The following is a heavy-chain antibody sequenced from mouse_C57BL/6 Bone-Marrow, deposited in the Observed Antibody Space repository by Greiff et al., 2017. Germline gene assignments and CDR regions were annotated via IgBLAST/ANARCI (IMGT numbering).Heavy chain of an antibody. Sequence: EVHLVESGGGLVKPGGSLTLSCAASGFTFSSYAMSWVRQTPEKRLEWVATISDGGSYTYYPDNVKGRFTISRDNAKNNLYLQMSHLKSEDTAMYYWASSFFYYAMDYWGQGTSVTVSS. D-gene: IGHD1-1*01. CDR2: ISDGGSYT. CDR3: ASSFFYYAMDY. CDR1: GFTFSSYA. V-gene: IGHV5-4*01. J-gene: IGHJ4*01.